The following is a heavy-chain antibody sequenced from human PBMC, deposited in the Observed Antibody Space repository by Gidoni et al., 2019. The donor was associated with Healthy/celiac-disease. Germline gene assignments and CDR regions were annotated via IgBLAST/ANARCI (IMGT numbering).Heavy chain of an antibody. D-gene: IGHD2-2*01. CDR1: GGSFSGYY. V-gene: IGHV4-34*01. CDR3: ARVSSRVGYCSSTSCHTLLKGGTAYYYYGMDV. CDR2: INHSGST. J-gene: IGHJ6*02. Sequence: QVQLQQWGAGLFKPSETLSLTCAVYGGSFSGYYLSWIRHPPGNGLEWIGEINHSGSTNYNPSLKSRVNISVDTSKNQFSLKLSSVTAADTAVYYCARVSSRVGYCSSTSCHTLLKGGTAYYYYGMDVWGQGTTVTVSS.